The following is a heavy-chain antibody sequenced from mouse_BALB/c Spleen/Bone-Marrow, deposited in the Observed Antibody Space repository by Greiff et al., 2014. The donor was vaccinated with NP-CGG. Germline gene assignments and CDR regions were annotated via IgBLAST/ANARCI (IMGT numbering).Heavy chain of an antibody. CDR3: ANYYGSSQGAMDY. J-gene: IGHJ4*01. D-gene: IGHD1-1*01. CDR1: GYAFSSSW. V-gene: IGHV1-82*01. Sequence: QVQLQQSGPELVKPGASVKISCKASGYAFSSSWMNWVKQWPGQGLEWIGRIYPGDGDTNYNGNFKGKATLTADKSSSTAYMQLSSLTSVDSAVYFCANYYGSSQGAMDYWGQGTSVTVSS. CDR2: IYPGDGDT.